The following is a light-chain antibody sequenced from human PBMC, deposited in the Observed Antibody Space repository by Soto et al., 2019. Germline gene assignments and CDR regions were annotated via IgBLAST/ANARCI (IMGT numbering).Light chain of an antibody. J-gene: IGLJ1*01. CDR1: SSDVGGYNY. Sequence: QSVLTQPPSASGSPGQSVTISCTGTSSDVGGYNYVSWYQQHPGKAQKLMIYEVSKRPSGVPDRFSGSKSGNTASLTVSGLQAEDEADYYCSSYAGNKNGFGTGTKVTVL. CDR2: EVS. CDR3: SSYAGNKNG. V-gene: IGLV2-8*01.